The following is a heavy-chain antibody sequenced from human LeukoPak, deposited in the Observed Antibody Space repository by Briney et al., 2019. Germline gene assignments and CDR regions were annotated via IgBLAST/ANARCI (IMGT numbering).Heavy chain of an antibody. CDR1: GFTFDDYG. Sequence: GGSLRLSCAASGFTFDDYGMSWVRQAPGKGLEWVSGINWNGGSTGYADSVKGRFTISRDNAKNSLYLQMKSLRAEDTALYYCARGPLQTIPTSKIVVYYYPFDYWGQGTLVAVSS. CDR2: INWNGGST. CDR3: ARGPLQTIPTSKIVVYYYPFDY. J-gene: IGHJ4*02. D-gene: IGHD3-22*01. V-gene: IGHV3-20*04.